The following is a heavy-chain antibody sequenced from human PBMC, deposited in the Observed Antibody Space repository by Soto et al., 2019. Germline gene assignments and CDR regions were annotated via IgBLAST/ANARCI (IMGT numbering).Heavy chain of an antibody. Sequence: PSETLSLACTVSGGSIRSYYWSWIRQPPGKGVEWIGYIYYSGSTNYNPSLKRRATLSVAPSKTPFSLKLRSVTAADKAVYYCARGDSGSYLPNIDYYYDVMDVWGKGCTGTVSS. J-gene: IGHJ6*04. CDR2: IYYSGST. CDR3: ARGDSGSYLPNIDYYYDVMDV. V-gene: IGHV4-59*01. CDR1: GGSIRSYY. D-gene: IGHD1-26*01.